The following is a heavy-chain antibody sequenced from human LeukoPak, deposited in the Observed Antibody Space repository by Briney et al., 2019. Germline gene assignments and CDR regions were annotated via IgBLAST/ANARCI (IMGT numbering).Heavy chain of an antibody. CDR2: ISSSGSTI. D-gene: IGHD3-10*01. V-gene: IGHV3-48*03. J-gene: IGHJ4*02. CDR3: AKDRSRGVRDYYFDY. CDR1: GFTFSSYE. Sequence: GGSLRLSCAASGFTFSSYEMNWVRQAPGKGLEWVSYISSSGSTIYYADSVKGRFTISRDNSKNTLYLQMNRLRAEDTAVYYCAKDRSRGVRDYYFDYWGQGTLVTVSS.